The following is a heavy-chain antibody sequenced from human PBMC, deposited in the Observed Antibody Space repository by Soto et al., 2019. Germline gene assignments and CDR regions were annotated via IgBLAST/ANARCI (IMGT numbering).Heavy chain of an antibody. J-gene: IGHJ6*03. V-gene: IGHV1-58*02. CDR1: GFTFTSSA. CDR3: AALTQGATMVRGNYYYYYYYMDV. Sequence: ASVKVSCKASGFTFTSSAMQWVRQARGQRLEWIGWIVVGSGNTNYAQKFQERVTITRDMSTSTAYMELSSLRSEDTAVYYCAALTQGATMVRGNYYYYYYYMDVWGKGTTVTVSS. CDR2: IVVGSGNT. D-gene: IGHD3-10*01.